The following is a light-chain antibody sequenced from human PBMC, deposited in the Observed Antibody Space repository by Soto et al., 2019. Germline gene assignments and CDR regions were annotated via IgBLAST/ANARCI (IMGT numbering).Light chain of an antibody. CDR2: GAS. CDR1: QSISRS. CDR3: QQSYSSWT. V-gene: IGKV1-39*01. J-gene: IGKJ1*01. Sequence: DIRMTQSPSSLSASVGDRVTIACRASQSISRSLNWYQQKPGKAPNLLIYGASSLQSGVQSRFSGSGAGTEFTLTINSLQPEDFATYYCQQSYSSWTFGQGTKVEIK.